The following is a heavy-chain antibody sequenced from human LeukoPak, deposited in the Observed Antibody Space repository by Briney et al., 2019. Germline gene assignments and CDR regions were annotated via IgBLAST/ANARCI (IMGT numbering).Heavy chain of an antibody. J-gene: IGHJ4*02. CDR1: GFSFRSYA. Sequence: PGGSLRLSCAASGFSFRSYAMHWVRQAPGKGLEWVTVIANDGRDKKYADSVKGRFTFSRDNPKNTLYLQMNSLRAEDTAVYYCAKSSYYDTSGFYREYYFDYWGQGTLVTVSS. CDR3: AKSSYYDTSGFYREYYFDY. D-gene: IGHD3-22*01. V-gene: IGHV3-30*18. CDR2: IANDGRDK.